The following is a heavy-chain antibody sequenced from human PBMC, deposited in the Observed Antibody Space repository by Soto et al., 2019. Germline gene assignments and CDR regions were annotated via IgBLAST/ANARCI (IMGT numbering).Heavy chain of an antibody. CDR1: GGSISSSSYY. Sequence: SDTLSLTCTVSGGSISSSSYYWGWIRQPPGKGLEWIGSIYYSGSTYYNQSLKSRVTISVDTSKNQSPLKLGSVTAADTAVYYCGRQNPARGYYYGMDVWGQGTRDTVSS. CDR3: GRQNPARGYYYGMDV. CDR2: IYYSGST. D-gene: IGHD3-10*01. J-gene: IGHJ6*02. V-gene: IGHV4-39*01.